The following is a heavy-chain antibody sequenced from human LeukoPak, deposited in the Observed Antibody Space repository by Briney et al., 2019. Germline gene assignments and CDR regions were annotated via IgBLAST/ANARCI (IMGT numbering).Heavy chain of an antibody. CDR1: AFTFSNAW. D-gene: IGHD6-13*01. Sequence: GGSLRLSCAASAFTFSNAWMSWVRQAPGKGLEWVGRIKSKTDGGTTDYAAPVKGRFTISRDDTKITLYLQMNSLKTEDTAVYYCEAGYFYYGMDVWGQGTTVTVSS. CDR3: EAGYFYYGMDV. V-gene: IGHV3-15*01. CDR2: IKSKTDGGTT. J-gene: IGHJ6*02.